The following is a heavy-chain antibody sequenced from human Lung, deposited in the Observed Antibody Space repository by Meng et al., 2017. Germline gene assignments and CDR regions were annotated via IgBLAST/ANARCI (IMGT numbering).Heavy chain of an antibody. D-gene: IGHD1/OR15-1a*01. CDR3: ARPKQANWYFDL. CDR2: INHSGST. V-gene: IGHV4-34*01. CDR1: GGSFSGYY. Sequence: QGRLQQWCAGLLKPSETRSLTCAVYGGSFSGYYWSWIRQPPGKGLEWIGEINHSGSTNYNPSLKSRVTISVDTSKNQFSLKLSSVTAADTAVYYCARPKQANWYFDLWGRGTLVTVAS. J-gene: IGHJ2*01.